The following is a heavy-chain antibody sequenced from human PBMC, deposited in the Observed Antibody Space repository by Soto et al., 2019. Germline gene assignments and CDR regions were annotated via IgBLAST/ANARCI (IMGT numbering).Heavy chain of an antibody. CDR1: CDSISSSSYY. D-gene: IGHD3-16*02. Sequence: SETLSLTCTVSCDSISSSSYYWGWIRQPPGKGLEWIGSIYYTGNTYYNPSLRGRVTISVDTSKKQFSLKLSSVTAADTAVYYCTGNYDYIRESYPDFHTFDTWGQGTMVTVSS. V-gene: IGHV4-39*01. CDR3: TGNYDYIRESYPDFHTFDT. CDR2: IYYTGNT. J-gene: IGHJ3*02.